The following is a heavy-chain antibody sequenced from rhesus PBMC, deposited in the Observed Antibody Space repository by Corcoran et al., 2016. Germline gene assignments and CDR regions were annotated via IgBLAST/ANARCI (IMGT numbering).Heavy chain of an antibody. V-gene: IGHV4S7*01. CDR3: ARESSSGHYFDY. CDR2: IFGSIGST. Sequence: QLQLQESGPGLVKPSETLSLTRAVSGGSISGGYGWSWIRQPPGKGLEWIGHIFGSIGSTYYNPSLKSRVNISTDTSKNKFSLKLSSVTAADTAVYYCARESSSGHYFDYWGQGVLVTVSS. CDR1: GGSISGGYG. D-gene: IGHD6-31*01. J-gene: IGHJ4*01.